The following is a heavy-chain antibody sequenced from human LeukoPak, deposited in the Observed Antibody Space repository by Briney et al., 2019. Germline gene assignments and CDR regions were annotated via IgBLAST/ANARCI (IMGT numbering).Heavy chain of an antibody. V-gene: IGHV3-23*01. CDR2: INGRGDNT. CDR3: AKDRVSPGFNLFDP. CDR1: GFTFSSYA. Sequence: GGSLRLSCAASGFTFSSYAMKWVRQAPGKGLGWGSAINGRGDNTYYAASVKGRFTISRDNSKSTLFLQMNSLRAEDTAIYYCAKDRVSPGFNLFDPWGQGTLVTVSS. J-gene: IGHJ5*02. D-gene: IGHD2/OR15-2a*01.